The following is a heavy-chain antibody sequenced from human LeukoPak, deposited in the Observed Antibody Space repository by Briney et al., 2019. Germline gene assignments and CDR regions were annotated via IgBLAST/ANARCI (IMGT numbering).Heavy chain of an antibody. CDR2: IYYSGST. J-gene: IGHJ1*01. CDR1: GGSISSYY. Sequence: SETLSLTCTVSGGSISSYYWSWIRQPPGKGLEWIGYIYYSGSTNHNPSLKSRVTISVDTSKNQFSLKLSSVTAADTAVYYCARVGGKYFQHWGQGTLVTVSS. CDR3: ARVGGKYFQH. V-gene: IGHV4-59*01.